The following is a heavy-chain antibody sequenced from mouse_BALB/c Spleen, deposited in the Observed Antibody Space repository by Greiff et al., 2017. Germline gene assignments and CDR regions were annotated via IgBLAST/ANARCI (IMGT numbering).Heavy chain of an antibody. CDR1: GYTFTDYA. D-gene: IGHD2-4*01. CDR2: ISTYYGDA. Sequence: VQLVESGAELVRPGVSVKISCKGSGYTFTDYAMHWVKQSHAKSLEWIGVISTYYGDASYNQKFKGKATMTVDKSSSTAYMELARLTSEDSAIYYCARYYDYDSAWFAYWGQGTLVTVSA. V-gene: IGHV1S137*01. J-gene: IGHJ3*01. CDR3: ARYYDYDSAWFAY.